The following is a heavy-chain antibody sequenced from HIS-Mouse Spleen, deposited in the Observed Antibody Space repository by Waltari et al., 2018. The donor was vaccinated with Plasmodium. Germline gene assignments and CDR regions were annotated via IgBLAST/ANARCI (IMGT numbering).Heavy chain of an antibody. D-gene: IGHD3-10*01. V-gene: IGHV4-34*01. CDR1: GGSFSGYY. CDR3: ASSGSGSYYY. Sequence: QVQLQQWGAGLLKPSETLSLTCAVYGGSFSGYYWSWFRQPPGKGLEWIGEINHSGSTNYNPSLKSRVTISVVTSKNQFSLKLSSVTAADTAVYYCASSGSGSYYYWGQGTLVTVSS. J-gene: IGHJ4*02. CDR2: INHSGST.